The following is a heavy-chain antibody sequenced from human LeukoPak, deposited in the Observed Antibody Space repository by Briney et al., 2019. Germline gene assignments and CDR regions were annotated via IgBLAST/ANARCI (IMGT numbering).Heavy chain of an antibody. J-gene: IGHJ4*02. D-gene: IGHD2-2*01. CDR3: VAFVVVPAATDY. V-gene: IGHV4-59*08. Sequence: PSETLSLTCAVSGDSIKDYYWSWIRQTPGRGLNLIGYIYSGSTNYNPSLKSRVTISVDTSKNQFSLKLSSVTAADTAVYYCVAFVVVPAATDYWGQGTLVTVSS. CDR1: GDSIKDYY. CDR2: IYSGST.